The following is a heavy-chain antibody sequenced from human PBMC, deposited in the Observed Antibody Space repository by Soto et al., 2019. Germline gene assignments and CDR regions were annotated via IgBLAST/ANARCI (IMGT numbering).Heavy chain of an antibody. Sequence: QVQLVESGGGVVQPGRSLRLSCAASGFTFSSYGMHWVRQAPGKGLEWVAVISYDGSNKYYADSVKGRFTISRDNSKNTLYLQMNSLRAEDTAVYYCAKDLTQWLVTPGMDVWGQGTTVTVSS. J-gene: IGHJ6*02. D-gene: IGHD6-19*01. CDR1: GFTFSSYG. CDR3: AKDLTQWLVTPGMDV. V-gene: IGHV3-30*18. CDR2: ISYDGSNK.